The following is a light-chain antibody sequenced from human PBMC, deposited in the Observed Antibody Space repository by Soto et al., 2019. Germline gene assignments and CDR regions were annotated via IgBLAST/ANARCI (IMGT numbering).Light chain of an antibody. Sequence: IQMTQFPYSLSASVGDRVTITCPASQSISFNLNWYQQKPGKAPKLLIFAASNWQSGVPSRFSGSGSGTDFTLTISSLQPEDFATYYCQQSYSTPGTFGQGTKVDIK. J-gene: IGKJ1*01. V-gene: IGKV1-39*01. CDR2: AAS. CDR1: QSISFN. CDR3: QQSYSTPGT.